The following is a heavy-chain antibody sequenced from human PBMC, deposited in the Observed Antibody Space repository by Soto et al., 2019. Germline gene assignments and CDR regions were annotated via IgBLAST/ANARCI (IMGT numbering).Heavy chain of an antibody. CDR1: GYTFTSYA. Sequence: QVQLVQSGAEVKKPGASVKVSCKASGYTFTSYAMHWVRQAPGQRLEWMGWINAGNGNTTYSQKFQGRVTITTDTSTSXXDMELSSLRSADTAGYYCASGDYVWGSYRNRGFDYWGQGTLVTVSS. CDR3: ASGDYVWGSYRNRGFDY. D-gene: IGHD3-16*02. J-gene: IGHJ4*02. V-gene: IGHV1-3*01. CDR2: INAGNGNT.